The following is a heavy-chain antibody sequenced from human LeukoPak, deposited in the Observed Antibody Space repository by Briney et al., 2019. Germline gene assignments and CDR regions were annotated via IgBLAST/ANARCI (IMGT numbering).Heavy chain of an antibody. CDR1: GFTFSNYA. V-gene: IGHV3-23*01. J-gene: IGHJ6*02. CDR2: INGGGGSK. D-gene: IGHD3-22*01. CDR3: AKDHFDGSAYYGYYSGIDV. Sequence: GGSLRLYCAASGFTFSNYAMTWVRQAPGKGLEWVSSINGGGGSKHYADSVKGRFDISRDNSGITLSLQMNSLRAEDTAVYYCAKDHFDGSAYYGYYSGIDVWGQGTTVTVSS.